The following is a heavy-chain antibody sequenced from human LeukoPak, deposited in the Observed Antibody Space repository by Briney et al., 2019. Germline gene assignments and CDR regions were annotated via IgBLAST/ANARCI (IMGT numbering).Heavy chain of an antibody. V-gene: IGHV3-23*01. D-gene: IGHD3-9*01. J-gene: IGHJ4*02. Sequence: GGSLRLSCAASGVTFSSYAMSWVRQAPGKGLEWVSAISGSGGSTYYADSVKGRFTISRDNSKNTLYLQMNSLRAEDTDVYSCANRPLHYDIFTHHDYWGQGTLVTVSS. CDR2: ISGSGGST. CDR1: GVTFSSYA. CDR3: ANRPLHYDIFTHHDY.